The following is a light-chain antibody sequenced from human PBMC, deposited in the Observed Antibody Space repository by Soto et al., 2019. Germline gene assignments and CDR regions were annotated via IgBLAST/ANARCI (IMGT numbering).Light chain of an antibody. J-gene: IGLJ1*01. CDR1: SSNIGEGYG. V-gene: IGLV2-14*01. CDR3: SSYTSSSSYV. CDR2: EVS. Sequence: QSVLKQPPSVSGAPGQSVTISCTGSSSNIGEGYGVQWYQQHPGKAPKLMIYEVSNRPSGVSNRFSGSKSGNTASLTISGLQAEDEADYYCSSYTSSSSYVFGTGTKVTVL.